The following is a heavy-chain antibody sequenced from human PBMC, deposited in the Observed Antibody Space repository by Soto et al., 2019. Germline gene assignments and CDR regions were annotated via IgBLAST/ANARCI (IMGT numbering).Heavy chain of an antibody. D-gene: IGHD2-2*01. CDR1: GFTFSSHS. Sequence: GGSLRLSCAASGFTFSSHSMNWVRQAPGRGLEWVSSMSSSGTYIYYADSVEGRFTISRDNAKNSLYLQMNSLRAEDTAVYYCARIRGRCSSTSCPAGDAFDIWGQGTMVTVSS. V-gene: IGHV3-21*01. CDR2: MSSSGTYI. CDR3: ARIRGRCSSTSCPAGDAFDI. J-gene: IGHJ3*02.